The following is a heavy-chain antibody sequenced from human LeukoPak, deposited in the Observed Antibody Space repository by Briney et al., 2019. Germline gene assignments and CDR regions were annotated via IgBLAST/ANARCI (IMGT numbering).Heavy chain of an antibody. CDR1: GYTFSDYS. Sequence: ASVKVSCKASGYTFSDYSMSWVRQAPGQGLEWMGWINTKTWNPTYAQDFTGHFVFSLDTSVSTTYLQINSLKADDTAMYYCARGRYYYGSGSPRVSLDYWGQGTLVTVSS. V-gene: IGHV7-4-1*02. CDR2: INTKTWNP. J-gene: IGHJ4*02. CDR3: ARGRYYYGSGSPRVSLDY. D-gene: IGHD3-10*01.